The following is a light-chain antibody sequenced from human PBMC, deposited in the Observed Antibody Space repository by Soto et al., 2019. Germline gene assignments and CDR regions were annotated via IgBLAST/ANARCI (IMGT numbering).Light chain of an antibody. CDR1: SSDVGRFNF. J-gene: IGLJ1*01. CDR3: SSYTTRTNYV. Sequence: QSAPSPPASVSGSPGQSITISCTGTSSDVGRFNFVSWCQQHPGKAPKLLIYEVTKRPSGVSNRFSGSKSGNTASLTISGLQTEEEADYYCSSYTTRTNYVFGTGTKVTAL. V-gene: IGLV2-14*01. CDR2: EVT.